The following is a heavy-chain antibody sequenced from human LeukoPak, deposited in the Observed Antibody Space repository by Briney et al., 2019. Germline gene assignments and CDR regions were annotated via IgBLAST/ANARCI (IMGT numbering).Heavy chain of an antibody. CDR3: AREEITVTDAFDI. J-gene: IGHJ3*02. D-gene: IGHD4-17*01. V-gene: IGHV3-48*03. CDR1: GFIFSSYE. CDR2: ISSSSGTI. Sequence: GGSLRLSCAASGFIFSSYEMNWVRQAPGKGLEWLSYISSSSGTIYYADSVKGRFTVSRDNAKSSLYLQMNSLRAEDTAVYYCAREEITVTDAFDIWGQGTLVTVSS.